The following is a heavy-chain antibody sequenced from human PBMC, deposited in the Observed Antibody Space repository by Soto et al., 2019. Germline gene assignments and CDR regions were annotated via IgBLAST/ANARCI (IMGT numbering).Heavy chain of an antibody. CDR2: ISGSGGST. Sequence: GSLRLSWAASGFSFSSYAMSWVRQAPGKGLEWVSAISGSGGSTYYADSVKGRFTISRDNSKNTLYLQMNSLRAEDTAVYYCAKDTARTIFGVVISDGMDVWGQGTTVTGSS. CDR3: AKDTARTIFGVVISDGMDV. V-gene: IGHV3-23*01. CDR1: GFSFSSYA. D-gene: IGHD3-3*01. J-gene: IGHJ6*02.